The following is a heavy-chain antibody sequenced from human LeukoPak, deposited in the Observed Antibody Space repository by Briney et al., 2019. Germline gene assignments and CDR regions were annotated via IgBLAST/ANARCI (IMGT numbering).Heavy chain of an antibody. J-gene: IGHJ4*02. CDR1: GGSISSYY. CDR2: IYYSGST. Sequence: NSSETLSLTCTVPGGSISSYYWSWIRQPPGKGPEWIGYIYYSGSTNYNPSLKSRVTISVDTSKDQFSLKLSSVTAADTAVYYCARDLYGSGSLSWGQGTLVTVSS. CDR3: ARDLYGSGSLS. V-gene: IGHV4-59*01. D-gene: IGHD3-10*01.